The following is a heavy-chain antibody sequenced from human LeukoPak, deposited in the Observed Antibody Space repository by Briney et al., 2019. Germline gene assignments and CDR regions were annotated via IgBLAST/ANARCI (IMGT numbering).Heavy chain of an antibody. J-gene: IGHJ4*02. D-gene: IGHD5-24*01. CDR3: ARGGVGDGYNQYYFDY. V-gene: IGHV1-69*13. CDR2: IIPIFGTA. Sequence: SVKVSCKASGGTFSSYAIGWVRQAPGQGLEWMGGIIPIFGTANYAQKFQGRVTITADESTSTAYMELSSLRSEDTAVYYCARGGVGDGYNQYYFDYWGQGTLVTVSS. CDR1: GGTFSSYA.